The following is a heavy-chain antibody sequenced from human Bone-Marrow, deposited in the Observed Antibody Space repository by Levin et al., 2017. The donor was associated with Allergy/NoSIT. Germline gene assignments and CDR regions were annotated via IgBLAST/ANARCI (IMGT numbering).Heavy chain of an antibody. CDR2: IDWDDDK. CDR3: ARIIPTLTLNYGMDV. CDR1: GFSLSTSGMS. Sequence: ESGPTLVKPTQTLTLTCTFSGFSLSTSGMSVSWIRQPPGKALEWLARIDWDDDKYYSTSLKTRLTISKDTSKNQVVLTMTNVDPVDTATYYCARIIPTLTLNYGMDVWGQGTTVTVSS. D-gene: IGHD1-1*01. V-gene: IGHV2-70*11. J-gene: IGHJ6*02.